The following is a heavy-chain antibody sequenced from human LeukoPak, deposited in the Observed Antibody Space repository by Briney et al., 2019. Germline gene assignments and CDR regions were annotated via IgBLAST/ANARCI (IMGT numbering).Heavy chain of an antibody. CDR2: ISGSGGST. D-gene: IGHD3-22*01. J-gene: IGHJ6*02. CDR3: AKDAPESGYYYQRLTYYYYGMDV. Sequence: PGGSLRLSCAASGFTFSSYAMSWVRQAPGKGLEWVSAISGSGGSTYYADSVKGRFTISRDNSKNTLYLQMNSLRAEDTAVYYCAKDAPESGYYYQRLTYYYYGMDVWGQGTTVTVSS. CDR1: GFTFSSYA. V-gene: IGHV3-23*01.